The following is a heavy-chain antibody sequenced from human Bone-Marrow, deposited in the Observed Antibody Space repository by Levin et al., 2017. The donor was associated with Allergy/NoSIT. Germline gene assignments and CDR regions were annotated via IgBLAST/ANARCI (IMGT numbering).Heavy chain of an antibody. Sequence: GESLKISCKGSGYSFTSYWISWVRQMPGKGLEWMGRIDPSDSYTNYSPSSQGQVTISVDRSISTAYLQWSSLKASDTAVYYCATFGAGDFYGMDVWGQGTTVTVSS. D-gene: IGHD3-10*01. CDR1: GYSFTSYW. V-gene: IGHV5-10-1*04. CDR2: IDPSDSYT. CDR3: ATFGAGDFYGMDV. J-gene: IGHJ6*02.